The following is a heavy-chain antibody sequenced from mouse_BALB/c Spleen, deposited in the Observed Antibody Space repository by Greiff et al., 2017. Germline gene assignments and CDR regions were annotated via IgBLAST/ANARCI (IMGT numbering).Heavy chain of an antibody. CDR1: GFTFSSYT. CDR3: ARQGTATWYFDV. J-gene: IGHJ1*01. Sequence: DVMLVESGGGLVQPGGSLKLSCAASGFTFSSYTMSWVRQTPEKRLEWVAYISNGGGSTYYPDTVKGRFTISRDNAKNTLYLQMSSLKSEDTAMYYCARQGTATWYFDVWGAGTTVTVSS. V-gene: IGHV5-12-2*01. D-gene: IGHD1-2*01. CDR2: ISNGGGST.